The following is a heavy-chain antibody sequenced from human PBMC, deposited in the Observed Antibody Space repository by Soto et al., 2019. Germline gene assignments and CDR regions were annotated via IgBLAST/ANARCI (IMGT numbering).Heavy chain of an antibody. J-gene: IGHJ4*02. CDR2: ISSSGSTI. V-gene: IGHV3-48*02. Sequence: GGSLRLSCAASGFTFSSYWMSWVRQAPGKGLEWVSYISSSGSTIYYADSVKGRFTISRDNAKNSLYLQMNSLRDDDTAVYYCARGRGYCGGTNCYLDYWGQGTLVTVSS. CDR1: GFTFSSYW. D-gene: IGHD2-21*01. CDR3: ARGRGYCGGTNCYLDY.